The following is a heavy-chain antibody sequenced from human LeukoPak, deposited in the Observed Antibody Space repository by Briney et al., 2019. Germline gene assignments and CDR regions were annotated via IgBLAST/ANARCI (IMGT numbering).Heavy chain of an antibody. V-gene: IGHV3-21*01. CDR2: ISSSSSYI. J-gene: IGHJ4*02. CDR3: ARDYRGYSYVDY. CDR1: GFTFSTYE. Sequence: GGSLRLSCAASGFTFSTYEMNWVRQAPGKGLEWVSSISSSSSYIYYADSVKGRFTISRDNAKNSLYLQMNSLRAEDTAVYYCARDYRGYSYVDYWGQGTLVTVSS. D-gene: IGHD5-18*01.